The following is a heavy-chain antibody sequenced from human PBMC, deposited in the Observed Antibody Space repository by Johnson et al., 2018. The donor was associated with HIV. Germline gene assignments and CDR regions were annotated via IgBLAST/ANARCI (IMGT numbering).Heavy chain of an antibody. Sequence: VQLVESGGGVERPGGSLRLSCVGSGFMFDDYGMSWVRQVPGQGLEWVAGISWNSGSIGYADSVKGRFTISRDNAKNSLYLQVHSLRVEDTAVYYCARDVLGDGTYPPDAFDIWGQGTMVTVSS. V-gene: IGHV3-20*04. D-gene: IGHD2-8*02. CDR3: ARDVLGDGTYPPDAFDI. J-gene: IGHJ3*02. CDR1: GFMFDDYG. CDR2: ISWNSGSI.